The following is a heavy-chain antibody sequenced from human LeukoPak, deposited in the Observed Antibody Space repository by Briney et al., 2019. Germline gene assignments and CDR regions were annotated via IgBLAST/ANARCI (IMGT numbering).Heavy chain of an antibody. V-gene: IGHV1-69*13. CDR3: AREGLWADAFDI. CDR2: IIPIFGTA. J-gene: IGHJ3*02. Sequence: ASVKVSCKASGGTFSGYAISWVRQAPGQGLEWMGGIIPIFGTANYAQKFQGRVTITADESTSTAYMELSSLRSEDTAVYYCAREGLWADAFDIWGQGTMVTVSS. D-gene: IGHD3-16*01. CDR1: GGTFSGYA.